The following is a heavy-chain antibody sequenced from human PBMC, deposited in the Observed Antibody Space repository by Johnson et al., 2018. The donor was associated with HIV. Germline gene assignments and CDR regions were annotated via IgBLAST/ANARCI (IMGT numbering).Heavy chain of an antibody. J-gene: IGHJ3*02. CDR1: GFTFSSYG. Sequence: QMLLVESGGGVVQPGRSLRLSCVASGFTFSSYGMHWVRQAPGKGLEWVAVISYDGSNQYYADSVKGRFTISRENAKNSLYLQMNSLRAGDTAVYYCARDGGFVGAFDIWCQGTMVIVSS. CDR3: ARDGGFVGAFDI. V-gene: IGHV3-30*03. CDR2: ISYDGSNQ. D-gene: IGHD3-16*01.